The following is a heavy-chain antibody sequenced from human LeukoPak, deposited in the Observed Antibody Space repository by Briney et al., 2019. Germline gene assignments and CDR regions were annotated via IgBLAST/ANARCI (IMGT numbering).Heavy chain of an antibody. D-gene: IGHD3-10*01. V-gene: IGHV3-48*03. CDR2: INTGGFTI. Sequence: GGSLRLSCAASGFTLSTYNMKWVRQAPRKGLEWVSYINTGGFTIYYADSVKGRFTISRDNAKNSLYLQMNSLRAEDTAVYYCARGASGIGGIRFDPWGQGTLVTVSS. CDR3: ARGASGIGGIRFDP. CDR1: GFTLSTYN. J-gene: IGHJ5*02.